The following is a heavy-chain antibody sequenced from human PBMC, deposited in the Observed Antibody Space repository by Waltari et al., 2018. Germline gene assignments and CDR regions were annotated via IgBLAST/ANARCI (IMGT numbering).Heavy chain of an antibody. J-gene: IGHJ4*02. V-gene: IGHV2-5*02. CDR1: GFSLSTSGVG. CDR3: AHRPPSGGWTPGSFFDY. D-gene: IGHD6-19*01. CDR2: IYWDDDK. Sequence: QITLKESGPTLVKPTQTLTLTCTFPGFSLSTSGVGVGWIRQPPGKALEWLAVIYWDDDKRYSPSLNSRITITTDTSKNQVVLTMTNMDPVDTATYSCAHRPPSGGWTPGSFFDYWGQGTQVTVSS.